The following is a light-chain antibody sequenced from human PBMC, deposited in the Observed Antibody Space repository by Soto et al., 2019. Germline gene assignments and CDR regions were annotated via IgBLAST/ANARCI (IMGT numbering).Light chain of an antibody. J-gene: IGKJ5*01. Sequence: DIVMTQSPGTLSVSPGERATLSCRASQSVGTNFAWYQQRPGQAPRLLVYGASTRASGIPPRFSGSGSGTDFTLTISSLQSEDFAVYYCQQLNYWPRITFGQGTRLEIK. CDR2: GAS. CDR1: QSVGTN. V-gene: IGKV3-15*01. CDR3: QQLNYWPRIT.